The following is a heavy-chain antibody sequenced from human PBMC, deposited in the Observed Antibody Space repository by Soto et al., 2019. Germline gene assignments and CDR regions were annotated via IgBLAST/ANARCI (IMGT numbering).Heavy chain of an antibody. Sequence: EVQLVESGRGLVQPGGSLRLSCAASGFTFSDHYMDWVRQAPGKGLEWVGRTRNKANSYTTEYAASGKGRYTISRDDSKNSLYLQMNSLKAEDTAVYYCARTVTKYYYYYGMDVWRQGTTVTVSS. CDR2: TRNKANSYTT. D-gene: IGHD4-4*01. J-gene: IGHJ6*02. V-gene: IGHV3-72*01. CDR3: ARTVTKYYYYYGMDV. CDR1: GFTFSDHY.